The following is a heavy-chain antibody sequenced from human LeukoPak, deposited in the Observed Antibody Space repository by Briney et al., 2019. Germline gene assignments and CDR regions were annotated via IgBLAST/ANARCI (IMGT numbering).Heavy chain of an antibody. D-gene: IGHD2-21*02. CDR3: ARAKTVTATRDAFDI. V-gene: IGHV3-48*03. CDR1: GFTFSSYD. J-gene: IGHJ3*02. CDR2: ISSGGTTI. Sequence: GGSLRLSCAASGFTFSSYDMNWVRQAPGKGLEWVSYISSGGTTIYYADSVKGRFTISRDNAKNSLYLQMNSLRAEDTAVYYCARAKTVTATRDAFDIWGQGTMVTVSS.